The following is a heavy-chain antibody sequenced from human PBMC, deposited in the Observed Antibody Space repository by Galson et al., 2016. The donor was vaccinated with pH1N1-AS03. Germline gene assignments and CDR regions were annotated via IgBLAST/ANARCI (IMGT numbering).Heavy chain of an antibody. D-gene: IGHD6-13*01. Sequence: SLRLSCAASGFTFSSYAMYWVRQAPGKGLEYVSAISGNGVSTYYANSVKGRFTISRDNSKNTLYLQMVSLRAEDMAVYYCARGPVSYSNYWFPPPDYWGQGTLVTVSS. CDR2: ISGNGVST. V-gene: IGHV3-64*01. CDR3: ARGPVSYSNYWFPPPDY. J-gene: IGHJ4*02. CDR1: GFTFSSYA.